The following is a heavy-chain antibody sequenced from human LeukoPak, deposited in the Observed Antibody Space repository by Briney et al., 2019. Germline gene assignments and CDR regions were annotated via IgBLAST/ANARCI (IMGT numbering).Heavy chain of an antibody. Sequence: GGSLRLSCAASGFTFSSNSMTWVRQTPGKGLEWVSGISGSGDSTFYADSVKGRFTISRDNSRNTLYLQMSSLRPEDTAVYYCTKWSGSGDDWGQETLVTVSS. CDR3: TKWSGSGDD. CDR1: GFTFSSNS. J-gene: IGHJ4*02. V-gene: IGHV3-23*01. CDR2: ISGSGDST. D-gene: IGHD3-10*01.